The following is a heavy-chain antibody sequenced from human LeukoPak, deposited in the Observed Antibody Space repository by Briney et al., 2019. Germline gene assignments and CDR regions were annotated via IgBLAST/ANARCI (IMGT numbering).Heavy chain of an antibody. CDR3: ARALHPHADIVVVVAASEYYMDV. D-gene: IGHD2-15*01. CDR2: ISSSGSTI. V-gene: IGHV3-11*01. Sequence: GGSLRLSCAASGFTFSDYYMSWIRQAPGKGLEWVSYISSSGSTIYYADSVKGRFTISRDNAKNSLYLQMNSLRAEDTAVYYCARALHPHADIVVVVAASEYYMDVWGKGTTVTISS. J-gene: IGHJ6*03. CDR1: GFTFSDYY.